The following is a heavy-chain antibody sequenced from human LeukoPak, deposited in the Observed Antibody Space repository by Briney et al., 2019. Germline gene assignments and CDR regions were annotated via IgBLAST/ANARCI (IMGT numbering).Heavy chain of an antibody. CDR1: GGSISSYY. V-gene: IGHV4-59*08. Sequence: SETLSLTCIVSGGSISSYYWSWIRQPPGKGLEWIGYINYSGSTKYNASLKSRVTISVDTSKNQFSLKLSSVTAADTAVYYCARREVDILTGYFGGWDYWGQGTLVTVSS. D-gene: IGHD3-9*01. CDR3: ARREVDILTGYFGGWDY. CDR2: INYSGST. J-gene: IGHJ4*02.